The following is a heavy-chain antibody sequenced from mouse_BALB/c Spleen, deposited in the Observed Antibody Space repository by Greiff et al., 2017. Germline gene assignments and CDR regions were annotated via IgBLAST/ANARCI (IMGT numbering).Heavy chain of an antibody. D-gene: IGHD1-1*01. J-gene: IGHJ2*01. V-gene: IGHV14-4*02. CDR3: HYYGSSPYYLDY. CDR1: GFNIKDYY. CDR2: IDPENGDT. Sequence: VQLKQSGAELVRPGASVKLSCTASGFNIKDYYMHWVKQRPEQGLEWIGWIDPENGDTEYAPKFQGKATMTADTSSNTAYLQLSSLTSEDTAVYYGHYYGSSPYYLDYWGQGTTLTVSS.